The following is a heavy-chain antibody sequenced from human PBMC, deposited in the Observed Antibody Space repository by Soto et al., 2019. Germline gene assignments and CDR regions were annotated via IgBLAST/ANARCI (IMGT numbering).Heavy chain of an antibody. Sequence: AGGSLRLSCAASGFTFSNYAMSWVRQAPGKGLQWVSTLSSSSGVSTYYADSVKGRFTISRDNSKSTLYLQMNSLRAEDTAVYYCAKGRAVNQSYFDHWGQGALVTVSS. CDR3: AKGRAVNQSYFDH. J-gene: IGHJ4*02. CDR1: GFTFSNYA. V-gene: IGHV3-23*01. CDR2: LSSSSGVST. D-gene: IGHD4-17*01.